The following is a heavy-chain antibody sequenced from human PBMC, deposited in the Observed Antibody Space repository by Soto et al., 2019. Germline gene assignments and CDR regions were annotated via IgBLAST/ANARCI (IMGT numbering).Heavy chain of an antibody. CDR2: IDRRGGT. V-gene: IGHV3-23*01. CDR1: GITLSSYV. CDR3: AKRDSPGPYYFDY. Sequence: GGSLRLSCAASGITLSSYVMSWVRQAPGKGLEWVSTIDRRGGTYYADSAKGRFTISRDYSKNTLYLQMNSLSVEDTAVYYCAKRDSPGPYYFDYWGQGTLVTVSS. J-gene: IGHJ4*02. D-gene: IGHD3-22*01.